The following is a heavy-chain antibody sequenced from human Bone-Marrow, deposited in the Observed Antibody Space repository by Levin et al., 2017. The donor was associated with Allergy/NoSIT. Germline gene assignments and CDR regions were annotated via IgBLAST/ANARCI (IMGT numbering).Heavy chain of an antibody. D-gene: IGHD2/OR15-2a*01. Sequence: ASVKVSCKTSGYTFTSYNVYWVRQAPGQGLEWMGYINPNSGSTGYAQKFQGRVTMTRNSSINTAYMELSGLRLEDTAIYYCARGDCYSGSCYGPDWFDPWGQGTQVTV. CDR2: INPNSGST. CDR3: ARGDCYSGSCYGPDWFDP. J-gene: IGHJ5*02. V-gene: IGHV1-8*01. CDR1: GYTFTSYN.